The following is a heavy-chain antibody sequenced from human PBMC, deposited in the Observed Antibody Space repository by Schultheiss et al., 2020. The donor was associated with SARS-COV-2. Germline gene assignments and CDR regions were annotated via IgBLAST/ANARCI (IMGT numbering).Heavy chain of an antibody. CDR3: ASISGSYYGMDV. CDR2: MYTDGTS. J-gene: IGHJ6*02. D-gene: IGHD1-26*01. V-gene: IGHV3-69-1*01. CDR1: GGSISSGDYY. Sequence: GGSLRLSCTVSGGSISSGDYYWSWIRQPPGKGLEWISVMYTDGTSCYADSVKGRFTISRDNAKNSLYLQMNSLRAEDTAVYYCASISGSYYGMDVWGQGTTVTVSS.